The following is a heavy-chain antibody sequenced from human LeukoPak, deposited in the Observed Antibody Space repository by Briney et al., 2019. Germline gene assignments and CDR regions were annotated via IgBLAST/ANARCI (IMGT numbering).Heavy chain of an antibody. CDR2: ISGSGGNT. CDR1: GFTFSNNP. CDR3: STTKRARRYFDY. J-gene: IGHJ4*02. Sequence: GGSLRLSCVGSGFTFSNNPLSWVRQAPGKGLEWVSAISGSGGNTYYADSVRGRFTISRDNSKHTLFLQMNTQRADDTAVYYCSTTKRARRYFDYGDQATLVTVS. V-gene: IGHV3-23*01. D-gene: IGHD1-1*01.